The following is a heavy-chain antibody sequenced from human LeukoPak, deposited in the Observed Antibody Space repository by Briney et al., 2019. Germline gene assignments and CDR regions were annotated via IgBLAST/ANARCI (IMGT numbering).Heavy chain of an antibody. CDR3: ARDQGGYYSSSWVFDY. Sequence: ASVKVSCKASGYTFTSYYMHWVRQAPGQGLEWMGWINPNSGDTNFAQNFQGGVTMTRDTSISTAYMELSRLRSDDTAVYYCARDQGGYYSSSWVFDYWGQGTLVTVSS. D-gene: IGHD6-13*01. J-gene: IGHJ4*02. V-gene: IGHV1-2*02. CDR2: INPNSGDT. CDR1: GYTFTSYY.